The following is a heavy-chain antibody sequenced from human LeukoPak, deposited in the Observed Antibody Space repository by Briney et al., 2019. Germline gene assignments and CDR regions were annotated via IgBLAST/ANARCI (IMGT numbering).Heavy chain of an antibody. CDR3: AREGLLVPYDSSGYSNDAFDI. Sequence: GSLRLSCAASGFPFSDYYMSWIRQAPGKGLEWVSYISSSGSTIYYADSVKGRFTISRDNAKNSLYLQMNSLRAEDTAVYYCAREGLLVPYDSSGYSNDAFDIWGQGTMVTVSS. V-gene: IGHV3-11*04. J-gene: IGHJ3*02. D-gene: IGHD3-22*01. CDR2: ISSSGSTI. CDR1: GFPFSDYY.